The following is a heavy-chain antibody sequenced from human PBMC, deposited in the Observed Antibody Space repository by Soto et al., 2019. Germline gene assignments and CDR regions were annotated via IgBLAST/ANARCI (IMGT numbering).Heavy chain of an antibody. D-gene: IGHD2-15*01. J-gene: IGHJ6*02. V-gene: IGHV1-69*13. CDR1: GGTFSSYA. CDR3: ARDPGSCSGGSCYFAGYYGMDV. CDR2: NIPIFGTA. Sequence: ASVKVSCKASGGTFSSYAISWVRQAPGQGIEWMGGNIPIFGTANYAQKLQGRVTITADESTSTAYMELSSLRSEDTAVYYCARDPGSCSGGSCYFAGYYGMDVWGQGTTVTVS.